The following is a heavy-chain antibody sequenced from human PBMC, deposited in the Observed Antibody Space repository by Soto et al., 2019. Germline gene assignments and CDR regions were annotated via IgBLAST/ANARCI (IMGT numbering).Heavy chain of an antibody. D-gene: IGHD6-6*01. CDR2: ISWNSATI. V-gene: IGHV3-9*01. CDR3: AKERESSSSVVIWDY. CDR1: GFTFDDYA. J-gene: IGHJ4*02. Sequence: SLRLSCAASGFTFDDYAMHWFRQTPGKGLEWVSSISWNSATIYYADSVEGRFTISRDNAKNSLYLQMNSLTTEDTALYYCAKERESSSSVVIWDYWGQGTLVTVSS.